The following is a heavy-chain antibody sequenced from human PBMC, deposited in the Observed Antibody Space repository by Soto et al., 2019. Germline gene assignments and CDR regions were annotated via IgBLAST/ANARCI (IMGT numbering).Heavy chain of an antibody. CDR2: TIPALGKT. J-gene: IGHJ6*02. CDR3: ARGPFRPSAMDV. CDR1: GYNFKKNV. Sequence: QVQLVQSGSESMQPGASVKVSCKGSGYNFKKNVFTWVRQAPGQGLEWMGGTIPALGKTHYIEKFQGRVTITVDDATRTVYMEVRDLTSEDTAIYYCARGPFRPSAMDVWGQGTTVTVSS. V-gene: IGHV1-69*01. D-gene: IGHD3-10*01.